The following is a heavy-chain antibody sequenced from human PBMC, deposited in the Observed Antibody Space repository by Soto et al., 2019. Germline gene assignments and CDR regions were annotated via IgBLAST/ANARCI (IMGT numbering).Heavy chain of an antibody. V-gene: IGHV4-30-2*01. D-gene: IGHD2-21*02. CDR3: ATGAAYCGGDCYSGFDY. CDR1: GGSISSGGYS. J-gene: IGHJ4*02. CDR2: IYHSGSP. Sequence: QLQLQESGSGLVKPSQTLSLTCAVSGGSISSGGYSWSWIRQPPGKGLEWIGYIYHSGSPYYNPSLKSRVTISVDRSKNQFSLKLSSVTAADTAVYYCATGAAYCGGDCYSGFDYWGQGTLVTVSS.